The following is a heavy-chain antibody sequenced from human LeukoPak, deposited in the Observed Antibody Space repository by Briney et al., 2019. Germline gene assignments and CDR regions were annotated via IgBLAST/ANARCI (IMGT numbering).Heavy chain of an antibody. J-gene: IGHJ6*03. Sequence: GESLKISCKGSGYSFTSYWIGWVRQMPGKGLEWMGIIYPGDSDTRYSPSFQGQVTISADEFISTAYLQWSSLKASDTAMYYCARYQSGSYPYYYYYYMDVWGKGTTVTVSS. V-gene: IGHV5-51*01. CDR1: GYSFTSYW. CDR2: IYPGDSDT. D-gene: IGHD1-26*01. CDR3: ARYQSGSYPYYYYYYMDV.